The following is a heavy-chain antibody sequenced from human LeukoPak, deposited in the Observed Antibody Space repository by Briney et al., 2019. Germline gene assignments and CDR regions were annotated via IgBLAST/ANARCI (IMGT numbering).Heavy chain of an antibody. CDR2: IHHDGRI. CDR1: GGSIDSTNW. Sequence: SETLSLTCDVSGGSIDSTNWWNWVRQPPGKGLEWIGEIHHDGRINYNPSLKSQVTLSVDKSKNQFSLRLNSVTAADTAMYYCARSHDHLWGNYPDYWGQGTLVTVSS. D-gene: IGHD3-16*02. J-gene: IGHJ4*02. V-gene: IGHV4/OR15-8*01. CDR3: ARSHDHLWGNYPDY.